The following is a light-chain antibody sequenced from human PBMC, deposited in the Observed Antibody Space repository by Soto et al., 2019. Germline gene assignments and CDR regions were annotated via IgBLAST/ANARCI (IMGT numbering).Light chain of an antibody. CDR1: QSITTS. CDR3: QQSYSTPFT. Sequence: DIQMTQAPSSLYASVGDRVTITCRASQSITTSLSWYQQKPGKAPKVLIYGASNLQGGVPSRFSGSGSGTDFTLTISSLQPEDFAAYYCQQSYSTPFTFGPGTRVDVK. CDR2: GAS. V-gene: IGKV1-39*01. J-gene: IGKJ3*01.